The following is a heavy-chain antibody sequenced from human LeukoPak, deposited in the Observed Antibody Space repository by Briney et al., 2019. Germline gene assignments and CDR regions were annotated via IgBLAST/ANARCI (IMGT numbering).Heavy chain of an antibody. J-gene: IGHJ3*02. D-gene: IGHD2-2*01. CDR2: SIPIFGGA. CDR3: ARGEVVPAAIGAFDI. Sequence: SVKVSCKASGGTFSSYAISWVRQARGQGREWMGGSIPIFGGANYARKLQGRVAITADKSTSTAYMDLSSLTSEDTAVYYCARGEVVPAAIGAFDIWGPGTTVTVSS. CDR1: GGTFSSYA. V-gene: IGHV1-69*06.